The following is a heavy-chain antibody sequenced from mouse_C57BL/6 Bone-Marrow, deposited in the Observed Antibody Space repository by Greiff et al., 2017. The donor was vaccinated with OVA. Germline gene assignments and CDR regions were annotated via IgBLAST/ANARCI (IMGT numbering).Heavy chain of an antibody. CDR3: AILIYYYGSSYVGIYYAMDY. V-gene: IGHV1-9*01. J-gene: IGHJ4*01. CDR2: ILPGSGST. CDR1: GYTFTGYW. Sequence: QVQLKQSGAELMKPGASVKLSCKATGYTFTGYWIEWVKQRPGHGLEWIGEILPGSGSTNYNEKFKGKATFTADTSSNTAYMQLSSLTTEDSAIYYCAILIYYYGSSYVGIYYAMDYWGQGTSVTVSS. D-gene: IGHD1-1*01.